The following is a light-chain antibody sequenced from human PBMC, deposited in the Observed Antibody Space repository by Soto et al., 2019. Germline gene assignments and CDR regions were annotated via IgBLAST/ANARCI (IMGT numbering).Light chain of an antibody. V-gene: IGKV1-5*03. CDR2: KAS. CDR3: QHYNDYERM. J-gene: IGKJ1*01. CDR1: QSVDTW. Sequence: DIQMTQSPSTLSASIGDRVTITCRASQSVDTWLAWYQQKPGKAPKLLIYKASSLQTGVPSRFSGSGSGQEFTRNISSLQPDYFATDYCQHYNDYERMLGQGTKVEI.